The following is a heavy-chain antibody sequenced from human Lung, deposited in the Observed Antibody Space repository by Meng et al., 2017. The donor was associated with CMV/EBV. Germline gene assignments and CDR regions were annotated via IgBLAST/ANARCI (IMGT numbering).Heavy chain of an antibody. Sequence: GGSLRLSXAASGFTFSSYTMNWVGQAPGKGLEWVSYISNTGSVKHYAVSLRGRFPVARDNAKNALYLQMTSLRADDTAVYYCARSLFDSNDPFDYWGQGTVVTVSS. V-gene: IGHV3-48*04. CDR3: ARSLFDSNDPFDY. D-gene: IGHD3-22*01. CDR1: GFTFSSYT. CDR2: ISNTGSVK. J-gene: IGHJ4*02.